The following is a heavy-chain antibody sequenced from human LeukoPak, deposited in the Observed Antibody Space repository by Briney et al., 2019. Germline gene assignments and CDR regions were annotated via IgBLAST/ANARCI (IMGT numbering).Heavy chain of an antibody. CDR3: AGPWELDIYYGMDV. D-gene: IGHD3-10*01. CDR2: IRYDGSNK. CDR1: GFTFSSYG. V-gene: IGHV3-30*02. J-gene: IGHJ6*02. Sequence: GGSLRLSCAASGFTFSSYGMHWVRQAPGKGLEWVAFIRYDGSNKYYADSVKGRFTISRDNSKNTLYLQMNSLRAEDTAVYYCAGPWELDIYYGMDVWGQGTTVTVSS.